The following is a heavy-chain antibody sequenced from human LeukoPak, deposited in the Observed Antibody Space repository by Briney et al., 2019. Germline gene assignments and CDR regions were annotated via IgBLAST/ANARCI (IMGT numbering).Heavy chain of an antibody. D-gene: IGHD3-3*01. CDR3: ARDQEDVLRFLEWYPSAFDI. CDR2: IKADGSEK. CDR1: GFTFTDYL. V-gene: IGHV3-7*01. J-gene: IGHJ3*02. Sequence: GGSLRLSCAASGFTFTDYLMTWVRQAPGKGLEWVADIKADGSEKYYVDSVKGRFTISRDNAKNSLYLQMNSLRAEDTAVYYCARDQEDVLRFLEWYPSAFDIWGQGTMVTVSS.